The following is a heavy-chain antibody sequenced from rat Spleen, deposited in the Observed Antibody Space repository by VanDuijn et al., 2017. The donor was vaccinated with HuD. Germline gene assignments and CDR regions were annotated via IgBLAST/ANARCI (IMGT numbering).Heavy chain of an antibody. D-gene: IGHD3-7*01. CDR1: GFTFSDYY. CDR2: ISYEGSST. CDR3: ARHEGDA. Sequence: EVQLVESGGGLVQPGRSMKLSCAASGFTFSDYYMAWVRQAPKKGLEWVASISYEGSSTYYGDSVKGRFTISRDNAKSTLYLQMNSLRSEDTATYYCARHEGDAWGQGASVTVSS. J-gene: IGHJ4*01. V-gene: IGHV5-22*01.